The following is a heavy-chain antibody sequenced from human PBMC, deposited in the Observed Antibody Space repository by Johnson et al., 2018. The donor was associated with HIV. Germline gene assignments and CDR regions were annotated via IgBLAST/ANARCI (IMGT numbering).Heavy chain of an antibody. CDR1: GFTVTNAW. CDR2: IKSKTDGGTT. CDR3: ATDLFSLILEDDAFDT. Sequence: VQLVESGGGLVKPGGSLRLSCGPSGFTVTNAWMNWVRQAPGKGLEWVGRIKSKTDGGTTDYAAPVQGRFTISRDDSTNTLYLQMNSLKIEDTAVYYCATDLFSLILEDDAFDTWGQGTMVTVSS. V-gene: IGHV3-15*01. J-gene: IGHJ3*02.